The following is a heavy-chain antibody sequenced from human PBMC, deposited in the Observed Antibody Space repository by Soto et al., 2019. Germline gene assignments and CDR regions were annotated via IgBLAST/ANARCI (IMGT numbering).Heavy chain of an antibody. D-gene: IGHD2-2*01. Sequence: QVPLVQSGAEVKKPGASVKVSCRASGYTFTRYALHWVRQAPGQRLEWMGWINAGNGITTYSQKFQGRVTITRDNSASTAYMELSSLTSEDTAVYYCARGGQLLSVAFDIWGQGTMVTVSS. V-gene: IGHV1-3*01. CDR2: INAGNGIT. CDR3: ARGGQLLSVAFDI. CDR1: GYTFTRYA. J-gene: IGHJ3*02.